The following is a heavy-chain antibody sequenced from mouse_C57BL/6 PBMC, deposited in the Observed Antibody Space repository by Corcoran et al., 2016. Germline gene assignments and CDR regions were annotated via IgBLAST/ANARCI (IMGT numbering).Heavy chain of an antibody. CDR1: GYTFTTYG. CDR2: INTYSGVP. D-gene: IGHD2-4*01. J-gene: IGHJ1*03. V-gene: IGHV9-3*01. CDR3: ARRFYYDYGYWYFDV. Sequence: QIQWVQSGPELKKPGETVKISCKASGYTFTTYGMSWVKQAPGKGLKWMGWINTYSGVPTYADDFKGRFAFSLETSASTAYLQINNLKNEDTATYFCARRFYYDYGYWYFDVWGTGTTVTVSS.